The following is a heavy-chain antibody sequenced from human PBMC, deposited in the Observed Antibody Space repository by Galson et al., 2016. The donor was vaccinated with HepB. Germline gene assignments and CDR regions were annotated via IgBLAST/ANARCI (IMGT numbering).Heavy chain of an antibody. CDR1: GFIFRSYA. Sequence: SLRLSCADSGFIFRSYAMNWVRQAPGKGLEWLAVISFDGSDEYYADSVKGRFTISRDNSKNTLYLQMNSLRVEDTAVYYCARGPGSYYRGREYYYGMDVWGQGTTVTVSS. J-gene: IGHJ6*02. V-gene: IGHV3-30*04. D-gene: IGHD3-10*01. CDR3: ARGPGSYYRGREYYYGMDV. CDR2: ISFDGSDE.